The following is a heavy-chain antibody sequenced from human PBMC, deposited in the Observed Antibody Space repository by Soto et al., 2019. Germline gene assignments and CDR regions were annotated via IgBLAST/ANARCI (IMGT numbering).Heavy chain of an antibody. J-gene: IGHJ4*01. CDR3: AREPRQGDRIYYFDY. CDR2: IYNIGST. V-gene: IGHV4-59*01. Sequence: SETLSLTCTVSGGSISSYSWNWIRQPPGKGLEWIGYIYNIGSTNYNPSPKSRVTISVDTSKNQFSLKLSSVTAADTAVYYCAREPRQGDRIYYFDYWGQGTLVTVSS. CDR1: GGSISSYS. D-gene: IGHD2-21*02.